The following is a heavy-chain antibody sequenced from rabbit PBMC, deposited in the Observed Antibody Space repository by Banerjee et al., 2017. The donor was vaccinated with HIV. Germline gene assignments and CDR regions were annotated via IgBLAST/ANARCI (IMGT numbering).Heavy chain of an antibody. V-gene: IGHV1S40*01. CDR3: ARGDGAYAGYDGL. J-gene: IGHJ4*01. CDR1: GIDFSLYY. Sequence: QSLEESGGGLVQPGGSLKLSCKASGIDFSLYYMCWVRQAPGKGLEWIACIYAGSSGSTYYASWAKGRFTISKTSSTTVTLQMTSLTAADTATYFCARGDGAYAGYDGLWGQGTLVTVS. CDR2: IYAGSSGST. D-gene: IGHD7-1*01.